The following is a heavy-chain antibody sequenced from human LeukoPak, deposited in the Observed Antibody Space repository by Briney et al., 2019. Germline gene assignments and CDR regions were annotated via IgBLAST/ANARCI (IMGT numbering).Heavy chain of an antibody. D-gene: IGHD3-22*01. CDR2: IIPIFGTA. J-gene: IGHJ4*02. CDR1: GGTFSSYA. V-gene: IGHV1-69*13. Sequence: ASVKVSCKASGGTFSSYAISWVRQAPGQGLEWMGGIIPIFGTANYAQKFQGRVTITADESTSTAYMELSSLRSEDTAVYYCARGSYYDSSGYYPPFDYWGQGTLVTVSS. CDR3: ARGSYYDSSGYYPPFDY.